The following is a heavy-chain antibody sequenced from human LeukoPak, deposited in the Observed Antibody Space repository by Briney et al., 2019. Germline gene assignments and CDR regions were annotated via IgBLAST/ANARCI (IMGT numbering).Heavy chain of an antibody. V-gene: IGHV3-48*03. CDR3: AREAPQAYGMDV. CDR1: GFTFSSYE. CDR2: ISSSGSTI. Sequence: PGGSLRLSCAASGFTFSSYEMNWVRQAPGKGLEWVSYISSSGSTIYYADSVKGRFTISRDNAKNSLYLQMNSLRAEDTAVYSCAREAPQAYGMDVWGKGTTVTVSS. J-gene: IGHJ6*04.